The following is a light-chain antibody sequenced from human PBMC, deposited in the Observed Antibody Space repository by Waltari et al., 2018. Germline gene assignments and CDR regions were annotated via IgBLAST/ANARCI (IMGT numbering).Light chain of an antibody. Sequence: IVLTQPPGTLSLSPGARAPLSCRASQSVSTYLAWYQQKPGQAPRLLIYGAYSRAAGIPDRFSGSGYGTDFSLTISRLEPEDFAVYYCQHHVRLPTTFGQGTRVEIK. J-gene: IGKJ1*01. CDR2: GAY. V-gene: IGKV3-20*01. CDR1: QSVSTY. CDR3: QHHVRLPTT.